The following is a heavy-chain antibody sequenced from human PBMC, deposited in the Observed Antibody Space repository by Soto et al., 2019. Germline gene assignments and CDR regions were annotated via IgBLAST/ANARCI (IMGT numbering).Heavy chain of an antibody. D-gene: IGHD6-6*01. J-gene: IGHJ5*02. CDR1: GGSSSGSSYY. Sequence: SETLSLTCTVSGGSSSGSSYYWGWIRQPPGKGLEWIGSIYYSGSTYYNPSLKSRVTISVDTSKNQFSLKVNSVTAADTAVYYCARHWRHSSSSLFDPWGQGTLVTVSS. V-gene: IGHV4-39*01. CDR2: IYYSGST. CDR3: ARHWRHSSSSLFDP.